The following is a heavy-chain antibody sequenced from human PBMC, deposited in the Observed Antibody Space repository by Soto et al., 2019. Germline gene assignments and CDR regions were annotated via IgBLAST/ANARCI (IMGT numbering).Heavy chain of an antibody. D-gene: IGHD3-3*01. CDR1: GGTFSSYA. CDR2: IIPIFGTA. Sequence: SVKVSCKASGGTFSSYAISWVRQAPGQGLEWMGGIIPIFGTANYAQKFQGRVTITADESTSTAYMELSSLRSEDTAVYYCASAHDFWSGYQAPLYYYYGMDVWGQGTTVTVSS. V-gene: IGHV1-69*13. J-gene: IGHJ6*02. CDR3: ASAHDFWSGYQAPLYYYYGMDV.